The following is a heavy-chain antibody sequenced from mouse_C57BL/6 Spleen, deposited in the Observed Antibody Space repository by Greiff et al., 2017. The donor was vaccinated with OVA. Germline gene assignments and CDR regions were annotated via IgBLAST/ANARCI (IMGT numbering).Heavy chain of an antibody. V-gene: IGHV1-19*01. CDR2: INPYNGGT. J-gene: IGHJ3*01. CDR1: GYTFTDYY. CDR3: ARKDGNYEFAY. D-gene: IGHD2-1*01. Sequence: VQLKQSGPVLVKPGASVKMSCKASGYTFTDYYMNWVKQSHGKSLEWIGVINPYNGGTSYNQKFKGKATLTVDKSSSTAYMELNSLTSEDSAVYYCARKDGNYEFAYWGQGTLVTVSA.